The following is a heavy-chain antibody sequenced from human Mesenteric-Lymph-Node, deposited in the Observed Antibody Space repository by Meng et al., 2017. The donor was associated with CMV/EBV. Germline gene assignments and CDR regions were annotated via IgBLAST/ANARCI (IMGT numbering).Heavy chain of an antibody. V-gene: IGHV3-23*03. J-gene: IGHJ5*02. CDR3: ARGCKRTTTSCYNWFDP. CDR2: IYSGGSST. D-gene: IGHD2-2*01. CDR1: GFTFSSYA. Sequence: GESLKISWAASGFTFSSYAMSWVPRAPGEGLGGVWVIYSGGSSTYYADSVKGRFTISRDNSKNTLYLQMNSLRSDDTAVYYCARGCKRTTTSCYNWFDPWGQGTLVTVSS.